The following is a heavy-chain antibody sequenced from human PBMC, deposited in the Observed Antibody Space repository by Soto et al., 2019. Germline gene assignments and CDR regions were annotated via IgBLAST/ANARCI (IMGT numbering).Heavy chain of an antibody. CDR3: ARDLKEYCSDGKCNWFDP. V-gene: IGHV4-31*03. D-gene: IGHD2-15*01. CDR2: IYYSGST. Sequence: SETLSLTCTVSGGSISSGGYYWSWIRQHPGKGLEWIGYIYYSGSTYYNPSLKSRVTISVDASKNQISLQVRSATAADAAVYYCARDLKEYCSDGKCNWFDPWGQGTLVTVSS. CDR1: GGSISSGGYY. J-gene: IGHJ5*02.